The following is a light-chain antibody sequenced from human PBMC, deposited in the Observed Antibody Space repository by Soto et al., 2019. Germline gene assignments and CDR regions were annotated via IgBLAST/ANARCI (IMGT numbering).Light chain of an antibody. CDR3: QQYGSAPFMYT. V-gene: IGKV3-20*01. CDR1: QSVSSSY. J-gene: IGKJ2*01. CDR2: GAS. Sequence: EIVLTQSPGTLSLSPGERATLSCRASQSVSSSYLAWYQQKPGQAPRLVIYGASSRATGIPDRFSGSGSGTDFTLTISRLEPEDFAVYYCQQYGSAPFMYTCGQGTKLEIK.